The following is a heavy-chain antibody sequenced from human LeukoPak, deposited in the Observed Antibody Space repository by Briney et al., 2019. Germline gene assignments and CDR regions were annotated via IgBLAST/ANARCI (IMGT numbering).Heavy chain of an antibody. CDR1: GLTFSKYS. Sequence: GGSLRLSCAASGLTFSKYSMTWVRQAPGKGLEWVSFIDTSSTIMYYTDSVKGRFTISGDNAKNSLYLQMNSLKVEDTAIYYCARDNWVDCWGQGTLVTVSS. CDR3: ARDNWVDC. V-gene: IGHV3-48*04. J-gene: IGHJ5*01. CDR2: IDTSSTIM.